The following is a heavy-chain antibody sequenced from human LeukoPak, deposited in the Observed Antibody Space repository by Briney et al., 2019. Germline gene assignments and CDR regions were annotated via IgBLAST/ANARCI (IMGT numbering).Heavy chain of an antibody. Sequence: ASVKVSCKASGYTFTGYYMHWVRQAPGQGLEWMGWINPNSGGTNYAQKFQGRVTMTRDASISTAYMELSRLRSDDTAVYYCARGEFDGGVYFDYWGQGTLVTASS. CDR2: INPNSGGT. CDR3: ARGEFDGGVYFDY. J-gene: IGHJ4*02. V-gene: IGHV1-2*02. D-gene: IGHD3-16*01. CDR1: GYTFTGYY.